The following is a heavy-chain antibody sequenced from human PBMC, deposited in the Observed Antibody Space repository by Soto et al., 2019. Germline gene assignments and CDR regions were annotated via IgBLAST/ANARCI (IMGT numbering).Heavy chain of an antibody. Sequence: GSLRLSCAASGFTVSSNYMSWVRQAPGKGLEWVSVIYSGGSTYYADSVKGRFTISRDNSKNTLYLQMNSLRAEDTAVYYCARDARSSGWYRSGYGTDVWGQGTTVTVSS. CDR3: ARDARSSGWYRSGYGTDV. J-gene: IGHJ6*02. D-gene: IGHD6-19*01. CDR1: GFTVSSNY. CDR2: IYSGGST. V-gene: IGHV3-53*01.